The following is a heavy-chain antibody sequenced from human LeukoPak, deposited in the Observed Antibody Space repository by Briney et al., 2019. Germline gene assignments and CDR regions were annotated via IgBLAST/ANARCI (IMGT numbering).Heavy chain of an antibody. Sequence: ASVKVSCKASGYTFTSYGISWVRQAPGQGLEWMGWINPNSGGTNYAQKFQGWVTMTRDTSISTAYMELSRLRSDDTAVYYCARDRYSSGLYYYYYYGMDVWGQGTTVTVSS. CDR2: INPNSGGT. D-gene: IGHD6-19*01. J-gene: IGHJ6*02. V-gene: IGHV1-2*04. CDR1: GYTFTSYG. CDR3: ARDRYSSGLYYYYYYGMDV.